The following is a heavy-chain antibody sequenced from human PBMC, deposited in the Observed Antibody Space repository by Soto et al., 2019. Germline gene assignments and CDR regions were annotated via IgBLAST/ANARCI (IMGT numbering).Heavy chain of an antibody. J-gene: IGHJ4*02. D-gene: IGHD3-10*01. Sequence: QVQLVESGGGVVQPGRTLRLSCAASGFTFSTHSMDWVRQAPGKGLEWVAFISYDASNQYYASSVKGRFTISRDNSKNALYLQMNSPRAEDTAVYYCARAFYDSDSGSKEEYSDYWGQGTLVTVSS. CDR3: ARAFYDSDSGSKEEYSDY. CDR1: GFTFSTHS. CDR2: ISYDASNQ. V-gene: IGHV3-30-3*01.